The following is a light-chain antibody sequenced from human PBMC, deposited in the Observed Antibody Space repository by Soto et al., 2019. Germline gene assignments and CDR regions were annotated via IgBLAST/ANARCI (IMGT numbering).Light chain of an antibody. CDR3: CSYAGSYTYV. CDR1: NSDVGGYNF. Sequence: QSALTQPRSVSGSPGQSVTISCTGTNSDVGGYNFVSWYQQLPGKAPKLMIYDVSKRPSGVPDRFSGSKSGNTASLTISGLQAEDEADYYCCSYAGSYTYVFGTGTKLTVL. CDR2: DVS. V-gene: IGLV2-11*01. J-gene: IGLJ1*01.